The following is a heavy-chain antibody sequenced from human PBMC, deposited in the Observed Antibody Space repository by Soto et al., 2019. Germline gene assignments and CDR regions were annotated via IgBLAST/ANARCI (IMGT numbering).Heavy chain of an antibody. D-gene: IGHD1-1*01. Sequence: QVQLVQSGAEVKKPGASVKVSCKASGYNFTGYYMHWVRQAPGQGLEWMGWINPKRGGTRYAQRFQGRVTMTRDTSISTAYMELSRLQSDDTAVYYCARAHLGLQLGSSDYWGQGTLVTVSS. V-gene: IGHV1-2*02. J-gene: IGHJ4*02. CDR1: GYNFTGYY. CDR2: INPKRGGT. CDR3: ARAHLGLQLGSSDY.